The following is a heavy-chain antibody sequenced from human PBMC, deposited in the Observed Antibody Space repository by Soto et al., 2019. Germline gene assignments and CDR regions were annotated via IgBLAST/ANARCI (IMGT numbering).Heavy chain of an antibody. Sequence: QVQLQESGPGLVKPSQTLSLTCTVSGGSISSGGYYWSWIRQHPGKGLEWIGYIYYSGCTYYNPSLISRVTISVGTSKNQFSLNLSSVTAADTAVYYCARASPHIAAAGTPFGYWGQGTLVTVSS. CDR2: IYYSGCT. J-gene: IGHJ4*02. CDR1: GGSISSGGYY. D-gene: IGHD6-13*01. CDR3: ARASPHIAAAGTPFGY. V-gene: IGHV4-31*03.